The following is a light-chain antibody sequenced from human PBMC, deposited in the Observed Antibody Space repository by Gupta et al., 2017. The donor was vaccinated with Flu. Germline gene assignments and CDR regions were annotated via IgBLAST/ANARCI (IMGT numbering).Light chain of an antibody. J-gene: IGKJ1*01. CDR2: GAS. Sequence: PPSVSASVGDRVTIAGRASQDVGNWLAWYQQKPGEVPKLLIYGASSLQRGVPSRFSGSGSGTDFTLTIRSLQSEDFATYYCQQSSSFPRTFGQGTRVEI. CDR1: QDVGNW. CDR3: QQSSSFPRT. V-gene: IGKV1-12*01.